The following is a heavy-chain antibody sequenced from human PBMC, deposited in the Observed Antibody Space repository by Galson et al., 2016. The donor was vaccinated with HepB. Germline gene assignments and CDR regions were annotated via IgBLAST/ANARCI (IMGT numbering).Heavy chain of an antibody. D-gene: IGHD6-25*01. CDR3: ARLAAGTMAGDY. Sequence: SVKVSCKASGYSFTSYGFSWVRQAPGQGLEWMGWISPCNGNTNYAQKLQGRVTMTTDTSTNTAYMELRSLRSDDTAVYFCARLAAGTMAGDYWGQGTLVTVAS. CDR2: ISPCNGNT. J-gene: IGHJ4*02. V-gene: IGHV1-18*01. CDR1: GYSFTSYG.